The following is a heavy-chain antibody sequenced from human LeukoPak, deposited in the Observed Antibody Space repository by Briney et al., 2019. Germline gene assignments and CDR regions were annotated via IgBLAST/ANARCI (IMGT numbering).Heavy chain of an antibody. D-gene: IGHD6-6*01. V-gene: IGHV3-7*01. CDR1: GYTFTGYY. CDR3: ARIGYSSSSTDY. J-gene: IGHJ4*02. Sequence: SCKASGYTFTGYYMHWVRQAPGKGLEWLANINQDGSQIYYVDSVKGRFTISRDNAKNSVYLQINSLRVEHTAVYYCARIGYSSSSTDYWGQGTMVTVSS. CDR2: INQDGSQI.